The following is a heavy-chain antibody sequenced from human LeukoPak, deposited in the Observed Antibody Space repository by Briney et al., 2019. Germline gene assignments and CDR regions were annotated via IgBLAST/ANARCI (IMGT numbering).Heavy chain of an antibody. D-gene: IGHD2-2*01. CDR3: AREGIVVVPAASDAFDI. J-gene: IGHJ3*02. Sequence: GASVKVSCKASGYTFTGYYMHWVRQAPGQGLEWMGWINPNSGGTNYAQKFQGRVTMTRDTSISTAYMELSRLRSDDTAVYYCAREGIVVVPAASDAFDIWAKGQWSPSLQ. CDR2: INPNSGGT. V-gene: IGHV1-2*02. CDR1: GYTFTGYY.